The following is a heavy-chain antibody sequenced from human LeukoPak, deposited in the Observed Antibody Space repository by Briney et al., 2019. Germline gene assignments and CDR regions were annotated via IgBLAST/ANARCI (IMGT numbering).Heavy chain of an antibody. J-gene: IGHJ4*02. CDR3: TIEYTYGRFDY. Sequence: QPLSLTCAIPGDSVSSNSAASNWIRQSPSRGLEWLGRTYYRSKWYTDYAVSVKRRITINPDTSKNQFSLQLNSVTPEDTAVYFCTIEYTYGRFDYWGQGTLVTVSA. CDR2: TYYRSKWYT. V-gene: IGHV6-1*01. CDR1: GDSVSSNSAA. D-gene: IGHD5-18*01.